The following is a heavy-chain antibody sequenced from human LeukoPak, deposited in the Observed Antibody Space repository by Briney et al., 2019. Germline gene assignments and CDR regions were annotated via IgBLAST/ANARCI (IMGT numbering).Heavy chain of an antibody. J-gene: IGHJ4*02. CDR1: GGSIRNYY. CDR3: ARDRENYNDRPFDY. V-gene: IGHV4-59*01. CDR2: MYYSGSA. D-gene: IGHD3-22*01. Sequence: SETLSLTCSVSGGSIRNYYWSWIRQPPGKGLEWIGYMYYSGSANSNPSLKSRITISVDTSKSQFFLKLNSVTAADTAVYYCARDRENYNDRPFDYWGQGILVTVSS.